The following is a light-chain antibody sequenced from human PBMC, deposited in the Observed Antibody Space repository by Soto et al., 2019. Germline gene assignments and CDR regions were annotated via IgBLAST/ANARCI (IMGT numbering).Light chain of an antibody. J-gene: IGLJ1*01. CDR2: EVY. V-gene: IGLV2-14*01. CDR1: NSDVGGYDR. CDR3: NSYTSSTSRPYV. Sequence: QSALTQPASVSGSPGQSITISCTGTNSDVGGYDRVSWYQHHPGKAPKLLIFEVYNRPSGISDRFSGSKSGNTASLTISALQAEDEADYFCNSYTSSTSRPYVFGTGTKVTVL.